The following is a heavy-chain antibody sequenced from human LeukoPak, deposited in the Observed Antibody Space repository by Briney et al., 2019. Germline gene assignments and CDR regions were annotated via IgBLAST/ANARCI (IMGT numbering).Heavy chain of an antibody. Sequence: ASVKVSCKASGYTFTSYGISWVRQAPGQGLEWMGWISTYKGNTNYAQKLQGRVTMTTDTSTSTVYMELRSLRSDDTAVYYCAKMTIHGDSVLWGQGSLVTVSS. V-gene: IGHV1-18*01. CDR1: GYTFTSYG. CDR3: AKMTIHGDSVL. CDR2: ISTYKGNT. J-gene: IGHJ4*02. D-gene: IGHD2-21*02.